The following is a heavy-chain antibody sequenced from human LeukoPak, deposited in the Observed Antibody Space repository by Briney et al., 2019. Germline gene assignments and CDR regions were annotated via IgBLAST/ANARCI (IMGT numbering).Heavy chain of an antibody. Sequence: PSETLSLTCTVSGGSISSYSWSWIRQPPGKGLEWIGSIYYSGSTNYNPSLKSRVTMSVDTSKNQFSLKLSSVTAADTAVYYCARDLGGTTHDAFDIWGQGTMVTVSS. D-gene: IGHD4-17*01. V-gene: IGHV4-59*12. CDR2: IYYSGST. CDR1: GGSISSYS. CDR3: ARDLGGTTHDAFDI. J-gene: IGHJ3*02.